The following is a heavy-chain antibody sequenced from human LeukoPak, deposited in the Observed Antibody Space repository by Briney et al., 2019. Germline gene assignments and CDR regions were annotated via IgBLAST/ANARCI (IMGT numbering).Heavy chain of an antibody. CDR2: INSGGSST. J-gene: IGHJ4*02. CDR3: ARGPNYYDSGFADY. Sequence: GGSLRLSCAASGFTFNSHWMHWVRQAPGKGLVWVSRINSGGSSTSYADSVTGRFTISRDNAKNTLYLQMNSLRAEDTAVYYCARGPNYYDSGFADYWGQGTLVTVSS. D-gene: IGHD3-22*01. CDR1: GFTFNSHW. V-gene: IGHV3-74*01.